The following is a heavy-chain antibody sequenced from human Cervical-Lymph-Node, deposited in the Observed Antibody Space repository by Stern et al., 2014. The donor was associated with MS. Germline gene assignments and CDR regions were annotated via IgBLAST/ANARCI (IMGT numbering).Heavy chain of an antibody. CDR1: EGTFSSYA. D-gene: IGHD1-26*01. CDR3: ARGELKEGLVRGMDV. Sequence: VQLAESGAEVKKPGSSVKVSCKASEGTFSSYAISWGRQATGQGLEWMGGIIPIFGTANYAQKFQGRVTITADESTSTAYMELSSLRSEDTAVYYCARGELKEGLVRGMDVWGQGTTVTVSS. CDR2: IIPIFGTA. J-gene: IGHJ6*02. V-gene: IGHV1-69*01.